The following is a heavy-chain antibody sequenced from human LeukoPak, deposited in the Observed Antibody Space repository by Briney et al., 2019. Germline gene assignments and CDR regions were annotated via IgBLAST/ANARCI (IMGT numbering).Heavy chain of an antibody. CDR2: ISGSGGST. CDR1: GFTFSSYA. J-gene: IGHJ4*02. D-gene: IGHD3-10*01. V-gene: IGHV3-23*01. CDR3: VSPSNALWFGSYYSDY. Sequence: PGGSLRLSCAASGFTFSSYAMSWVRQAPGKGLEWVSAISGSGGSTYYADSVKGRFTISRDNSKNTLYLQMNSLRAEDTAVYYCVSPSNALWFGSYYSDYWGQGTLVTVSS.